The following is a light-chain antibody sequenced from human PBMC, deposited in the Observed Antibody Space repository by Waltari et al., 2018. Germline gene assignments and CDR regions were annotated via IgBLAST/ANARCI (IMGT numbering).Light chain of an antibody. J-gene: IGKJ2*01. CDR2: GAS. Sequence: EIVMTQSPATLSVSPGERATLSCRASQSISSNLVWYQHKPGQAPRVLIYGASTRATGIPARFSGSGSGTEFTLTITSLKSEDFAVYYCLQYKNWPPLYTFGQGTKLEI. CDR3: LQYKNWPPLYT. CDR1: QSISSN. V-gene: IGKV3-15*01.